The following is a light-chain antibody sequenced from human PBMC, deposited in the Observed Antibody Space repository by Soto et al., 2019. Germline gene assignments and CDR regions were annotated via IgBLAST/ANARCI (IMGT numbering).Light chain of an antibody. CDR2: GAS. J-gene: IGKJ5*01. Sequence: EIVWTQSPGTLSLSPGERATLSCRASQSVSSSYLAWYQQKPGQAPRLLIYGASSRATGIPDRFSGSGPGTDFTLTISRLEPEDVAVYCCQQYGSSLSITFGQGTRLE. CDR3: QQYGSSLSIT. CDR1: QSVSSSY. V-gene: IGKV3-20*01.